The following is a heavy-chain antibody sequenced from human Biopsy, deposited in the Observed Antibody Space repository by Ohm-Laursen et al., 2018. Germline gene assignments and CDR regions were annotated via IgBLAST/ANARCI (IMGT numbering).Heavy chain of an antibody. D-gene: IGHD1-26*01. V-gene: IGHV3-48*03. CDR2: IYGGGNPV. CDR1: GFAFNLYE. Sequence: SLRLSCTASGFAFNLYEMNWVRQAPGKGMEWISYIYGGGNPVSYADSVKGRFTISRDNVHNSLYLHMNSLRAEDTAVYYCARLNSGTYDASDLWGQGTMVIVSS. CDR3: ARLNSGTYDASDL. J-gene: IGHJ3*01.